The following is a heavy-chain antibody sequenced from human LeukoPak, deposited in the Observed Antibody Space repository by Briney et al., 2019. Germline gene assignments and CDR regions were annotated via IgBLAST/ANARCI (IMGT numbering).Heavy chain of an antibody. D-gene: IGHD3-10*01. CDR3: AADYYGSGSSLKEYFQH. J-gene: IGHJ1*01. V-gene: IGHV1-69*06. CDR2: IIPIFGTA. CDR1: GGTFSSYA. Sequence: ASVKVSCRASGGTFSSYAISWVRQAPGQGLEWMGGIIPIFGTANYAQKFRGRVTITADKSTSTAYMELSSLRSEDTAVYYCAADYYGSGSSLKEYFQHWGQGTLVTVSS.